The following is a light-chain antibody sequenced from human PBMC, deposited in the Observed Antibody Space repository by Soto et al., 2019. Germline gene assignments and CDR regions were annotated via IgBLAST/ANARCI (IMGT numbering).Light chain of an antibody. CDR1: QGVTTN. Sequence: EILVTQSPATLSVSPGDRATLSCRAGQGVTTNFAWYQQKPGQSPRLLIYGVSSRATGVPSRFSGTGSETDFTLTISSLQPEDSAIYFCQQYNNWPFSFGPGTRLEI. CDR2: GVS. V-gene: IGKV3-15*01. CDR3: QQYNNWPFS. J-gene: IGKJ5*01.